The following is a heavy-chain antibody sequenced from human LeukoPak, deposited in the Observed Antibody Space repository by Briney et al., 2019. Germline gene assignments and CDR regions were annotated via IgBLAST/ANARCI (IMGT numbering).Heavy chain of an antibody. D-gene: IGHD3-10*01. V-gene: IGHV1-18*01. CDR3: ARDASPYYYGSGSYALDY. CDR1: GYTFTSYG. CDR2: ISAYNGNT. J-gene: IGHJ4*02. Sequence: GASVKVSCKASGYTFTSYGISWVRQAPGQGLEWMGWISAYNGNTNYAQKLQGRVTMTTDTSTSTAYMELRSLRSDDTAVYYCARDASPYYYGSGSYALDYWGQGTLVTVSS.